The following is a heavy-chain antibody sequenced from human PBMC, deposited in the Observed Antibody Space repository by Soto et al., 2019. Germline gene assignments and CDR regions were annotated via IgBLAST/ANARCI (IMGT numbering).Heavy chain of an antibody. CDR1: GGSISSSNW. J-gene: IGHJ4*02. CDR3: ARDGLEPKLYYFDY. CDR2: IYHSGST. Sequence: SETLSLTCAVSGGSISSSNWWSWVRQPPGKGLEWIGEIYHSGSTNYNPSLKSRVTISVDKSKNQFSLKLSSATAADTAVYYCARDGLEPKLYYFDYWGQGTLVTVSS. V-gene: IGHV4-4*02. D-gene: IGHD1-1*01.